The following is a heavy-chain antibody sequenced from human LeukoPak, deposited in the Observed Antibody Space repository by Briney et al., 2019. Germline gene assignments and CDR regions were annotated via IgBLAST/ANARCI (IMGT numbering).Heavy chain of an antibody. CDR1: GGSISTYY. J-gene: IGHJ4*02. CDR3: ARLTYSTSWYYFDF. D-gene: IGHD6-13*01. CDR2: VYSSGST. Sequence: SGTLSLTCTISGGSISTYYWSWIRQPPGKGLEWIGYVYSSGSTDYNPSLKSRVTISLDTSQNQFSLNVTSITTADTAVYYCARLTYSTSWYYFDFWGQGTLVTVSS. V-gene: IGHV4-59*01.